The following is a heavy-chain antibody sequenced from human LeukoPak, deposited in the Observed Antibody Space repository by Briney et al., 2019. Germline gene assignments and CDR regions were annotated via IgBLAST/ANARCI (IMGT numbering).Heavy chain of an antibody. CDR3: AKRSARPKPFDC. J-gene: IGHJ4*02. D-gene: IGHD6-25*01. V-gene: IGHV3-23*01. CDR2: IDGSGTNT. Sequence: GGSLRLSCAGSGFTFSTYGMSWVRQAPGKGLEWVSAIDGSGTNTLYADSVKGRFTISRDNFKNTAHLQMSSLRAADTAIYYCAKRSARPKPFDCWAQGTLVTVSS. CDR1: GFTFSTYG.